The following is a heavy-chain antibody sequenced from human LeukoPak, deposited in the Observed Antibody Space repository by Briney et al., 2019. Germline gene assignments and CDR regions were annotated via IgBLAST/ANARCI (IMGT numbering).Heavy chain of an antibody. Sequence: SQTLSLTCTVSGGSISSGDYYWSWIRQPPGKGLEWIGYIYYSGSTNYNPSLKSRVTISVDTSKNQFSLKLSSVTAADTAVYYCARVDIVVVVATDWDQGTLVTVSS. D-gene: IGHD2-15*01. CDR1: GGSISSGDYY. J-gene: IGHJ4*02. CDR3: ARVDIVVVVATD. CDR2: IYYSGST. V-gene: IGHV4-30-4*08.